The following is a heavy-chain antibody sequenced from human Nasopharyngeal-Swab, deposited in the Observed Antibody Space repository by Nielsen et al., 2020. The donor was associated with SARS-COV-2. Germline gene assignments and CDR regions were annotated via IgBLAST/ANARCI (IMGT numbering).Heavy chain of an antibody. CDR3: ARDVALVGATLDH. Sequence: VRQAPGKGLEWLVYISSSSSKSYHADSVKGRFTISRNNPKSSLYLQMNSLRDEDTAVYYCARDVALVGATLDHWGQGTLVTVSS. J-gene: IGHJ4*02. V-gene: IGHV3-48*02. D-gene: IGHD1-26*01. CDR2: ISSSSSKS.